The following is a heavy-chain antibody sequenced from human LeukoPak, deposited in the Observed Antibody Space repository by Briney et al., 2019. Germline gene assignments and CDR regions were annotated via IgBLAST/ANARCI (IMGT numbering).Heavy chain of an antibody. V-gene: IGHV1-69*05. D-gene: IGHD2-2*01. Sequence: SVKVSCKASGGTFSSYAISWVRQAPGQGLEWMGGIISIFGTANYAQKFQGRVTITTDESTSTAYMELSSLRSEDTAVYYCARDKGLGPAYWFDPWGQGTLVTVSS. CDR2: IISIFGTA. CDR1: GGTFSSYA. CDR3: ARDKGLGPAYWFDP. J-gene: IGHJ5*02.